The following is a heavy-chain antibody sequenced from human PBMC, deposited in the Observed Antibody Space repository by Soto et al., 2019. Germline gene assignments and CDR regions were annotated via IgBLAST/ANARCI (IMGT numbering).Heavy chain of an antibody. J-gene: IGHJ4*02. CDR1: GFTFSHYA. CDR3: AKGESFAGSSHFDY. V-gene: IGHV3-23*01. Sequence: LGLSCAASGFTFSHYALTWVRRAPGKGLEWVSSITGSGISTYYADSLKGRFTVSRDNPKNTLYLQMNSLRAEDTAIYYCAKGESFAGSSHFDYWGQGTRVTVSS. D-gene: IGHD1-26*01. CDR2: ITGSGIST.